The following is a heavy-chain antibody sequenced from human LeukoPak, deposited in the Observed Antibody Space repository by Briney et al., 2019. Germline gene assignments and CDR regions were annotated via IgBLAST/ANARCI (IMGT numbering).Heavy chain of an antibody. CDR3: ARDRDSSGWYWFDP. J-gene: IGHJ5*02. CDR2: IYSGGTT. V-gene: IGHV3-53*01. Sequence: QPGGSLRLSCAASGFTVSSNYMSWVRQAPGKGLEWVSVIYSGGTTYYADSVKGRFTISRDNSKNTLYLQMNSLRAEDTAVYYCARDRDSSGWYWFDPWGQGTLVTVSS. CDR1: GFTVSSNY. D-gene: IGHD6-19*01.